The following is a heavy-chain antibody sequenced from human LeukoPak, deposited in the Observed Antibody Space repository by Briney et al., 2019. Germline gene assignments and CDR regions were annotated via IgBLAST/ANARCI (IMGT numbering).Heavy chain of an antibody. D-gene: IGHD3-22*01. CDR3: ARGAHVRMYDSNHNCFDP. CDR2: IIPIFGTA. V-gene: IGHV1-69*13. Sequence: GASVKVSCKASGGTFSSYAISWVRQAPGQGLEWMGGIIPIFGTANYAQKFQGRVTITADESTSTVYMELSSLRSGDTAVYYCARGAHVRMYDSNHNCFDPWGQGTLVTVSS. CDR1: GGTFSSYA. J-gene: IGHJ5*02.